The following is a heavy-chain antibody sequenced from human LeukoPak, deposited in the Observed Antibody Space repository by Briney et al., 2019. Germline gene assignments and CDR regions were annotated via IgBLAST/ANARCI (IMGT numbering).Heavy chain of an antibody. D-gene: IGHD3-3*01. Sequence: GGSLRLSCAASGFTFSNHYMDWVRQAPGKGLEWVAVISYDGSNKYYADSVKGRFTISRDNSKNTLYLQMNSLRAEDTAVYYCARDVRFSFDYWGQGTLVTVSS. V-gene: IGHV3-30-3*01. CDR3: ARDVRFSFDY. CDR2: ISYDGSNK. CDR1: GFTFSNHY. J-gene: IGHJ4*02.